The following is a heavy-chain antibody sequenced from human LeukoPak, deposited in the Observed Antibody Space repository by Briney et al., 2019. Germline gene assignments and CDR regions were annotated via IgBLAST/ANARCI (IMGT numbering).Heavy chain of an antibody. CDR1: GFIFNNAW. D-gene: IGHD3-9*01. V-gene: IGHV3-15*01. Sequence: GGSLRLSCAASGFIFNNAWMSWVRQVPGKGLEWVGRIKSKTDGGTTDYAAPVKGRFTISRDDSKNTLYLQMNSLKTEDTAVYYCTTETKNYDILTGYYPNDYWGQGTLVTVSS. CDR2: IKSKTDGGTT. J-gene: IGHJ4*02. CDR3: TTETKNYDILTGYYPNDY.